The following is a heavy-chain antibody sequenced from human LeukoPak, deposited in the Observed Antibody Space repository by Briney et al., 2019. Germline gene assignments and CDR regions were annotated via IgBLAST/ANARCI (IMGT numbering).Heavy chain of an antibody. V-gene: IGHV4-59*01. CDR2: IYYSGST. J-gene: IGHJ2*01. D-gene: IGHD6-19*01. Sequence: SETLSLTCTVSGGSISSYYWSWIRQPPGKGLEWIGYIYYSGSTNYNPSLKSRVTISVDTSKNQFSLKLSSVTAADTAVYYCARDRPYSSGWYARPLLYFDLWGRGTLVTVSS. CDR3: ARDRPYSSGWYARPLLYFDL. CDR1: GGSISSYY.